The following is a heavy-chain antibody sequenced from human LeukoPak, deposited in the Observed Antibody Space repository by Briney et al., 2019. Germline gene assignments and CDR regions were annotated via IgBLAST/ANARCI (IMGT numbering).Heavy chain of an antibody. J-gene: IGHJ4*02. V-gene: IGHV3-49*04. D-gene: IGHD1-26*01. CDR1: GFTSGDYA. CDR3: TTDEGEDTSY. Sequence: GGSLRLSCTASGFTSGDYAMSWVRQAPGKGLEWVSFIRSKAYGGTTEYAASVKGRFTISRDDSKSIAYLQMNSLKTEDTAVYYCTTDEGEDTSYWGQGTLVTVSS. CDR2: IRSKAYGGTT.